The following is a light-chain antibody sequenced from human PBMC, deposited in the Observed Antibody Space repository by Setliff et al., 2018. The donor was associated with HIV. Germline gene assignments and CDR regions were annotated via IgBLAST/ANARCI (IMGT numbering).Light chain of an antibody. Sequence: QAVVTQEPSLTVSPGGTVTLTCGSSTGAVTSGHSPYWFQQKPGQAPRTLIYDTSSKHSWTPARFSGSLLGGKAALTLSGAQPEDEADYYCLLSYSTDPYVFGTGTKVT. J-gene: IGLJ1*01. V-gene: IGLV7-46*01. CDR2: DTS. CDR1: TGAVTSGHS. CDR3: LLSYSTDPYV.